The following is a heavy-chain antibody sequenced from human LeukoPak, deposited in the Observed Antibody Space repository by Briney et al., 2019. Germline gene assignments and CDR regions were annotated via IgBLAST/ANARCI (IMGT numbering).Heavy chain of an antibody. D-gene: IGHD3-22*01. Sequence: GGSLRLSRAASGFTFSSYGMHWVRQAPGKGLEWVAFIRYDGSNKYYADSVKGRFTISRDNSKNTLYLQMNSLRAEDTAVYYCAKSDYYDSSGYSHFDYWGQGTLVTVSS. CDR2: IRYDGSNK. CDR1: GFTFSSYG. CDR3: AKSDYYDSSGYSHFDY. J-gene: IGHJ4*02. V-gene: IGHV3-30*02.